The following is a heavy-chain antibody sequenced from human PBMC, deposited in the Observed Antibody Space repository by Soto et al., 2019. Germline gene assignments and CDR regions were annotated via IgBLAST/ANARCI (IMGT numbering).Heavy chain of an antibody. D-gene: IGHD4-17*01. CDR1: GYSFTSYW. J-gene: IGHJ3*02. CDR2: IYPGDSDT. CDR3: AGPTTVTTYAFDI. Sequence: GESLKISCKGSGYSFTSYWIGWVRQMPGKGLEWMGIIYPGDSDTRYSPSFQGQVTISADKSISTAYLQWSSLKASDTAMYYCAGPTTVTTYAFDIWGQWTMVTVSS. V-gene: IGHV5-51*01.